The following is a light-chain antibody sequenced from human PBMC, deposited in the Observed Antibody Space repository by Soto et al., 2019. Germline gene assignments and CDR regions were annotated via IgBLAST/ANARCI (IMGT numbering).Light chain of an antibody. Sequence: EIVLTQSPATLSLSPGERATLSCRASQSVSSYLAWYQQKPGQAPRLLIYDASNKATGIPVRFSGSGSGTDFTLTINSLEPEDFAVYYCQQRSNWGVTFGGGTKVEIK. CDR1: QSVSSY. CDR2: DAS. J-gene: IGKJ4*01. V-gene: IGKV3-11*01. CDR3: QQRSNWGVT.